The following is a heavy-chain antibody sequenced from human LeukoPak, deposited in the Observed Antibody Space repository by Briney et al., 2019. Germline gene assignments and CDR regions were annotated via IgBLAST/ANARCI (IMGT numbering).Heavy chain of an antibody. Sequence: GGSLRLSCAASGFTFSSYSMNWVRQAPGKGLEWVSYINGGSSYMYYPDSVKGRFTISRDNAKNSLYLQMDSLRDEDTAVYYCAREDDDWGPNTFDVWGQGTLVTVSS. CDR1: GFTFSSYS. J-gene: IGHJ4*02. V-gene: IGHV3-48*02. CDR3: AREDDDWGPNTFDV. D-gene: IGHD7-27*01. CDR2: INGGSSYM.